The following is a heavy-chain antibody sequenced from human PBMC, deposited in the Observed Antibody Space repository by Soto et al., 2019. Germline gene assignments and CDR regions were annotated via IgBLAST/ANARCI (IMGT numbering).Heavy chain of an antibody. CDR2: LTGSGDST. CDR3: AKGTAVTTGDMAY. V-gene: IGHV3-23*01. D-gene: IGHD4-17*01. Sequence: EVQLLESGGGLVQPGGSLRLSCAAYGFTFSSFAMTWVRQAPGKGLEWVSSLTGSGDSTYYADSVKGRFTISRDNSKNTLYLQMNSLRADDTALYYCAKGTAVTTGDMAYWGQGTLVTVSS. J-gene: IGHJ4*02. CDR1: GFTFSSFA.